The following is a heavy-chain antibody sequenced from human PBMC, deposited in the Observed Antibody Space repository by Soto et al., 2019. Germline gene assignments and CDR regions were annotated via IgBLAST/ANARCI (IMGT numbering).Heavy chain of an antibody. V-gene: IGHV3-13*01. CDR1: GFTFSNYD. Sequence: EVQLVQSGGGLVQPGGSLRLSCAASGFTFSNYDMHWVRQAAGKGLEWVSAIGTAGDTHYSGSVKDRFTISRENAKNSLYLQMNSLGAEDTAVYYCARDPSGWGLDCWGQGTLVTVSS. CDR3: ARDPSGWGLDC. D-gene: IGHD6-19*01. J-gene: IGHJ4*02. CDR2: IGTAGDT.